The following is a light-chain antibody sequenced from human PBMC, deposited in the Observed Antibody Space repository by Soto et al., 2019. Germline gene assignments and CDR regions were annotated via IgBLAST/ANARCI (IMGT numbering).Light chain of an antibody. J-gene: IGKJ2*01. CDR3: QQYNNRPPDT. CDR1: QSVNSN. V-gene: IGKV3-15*01. CDR2: GAS. Sequence: EIVMTQSPATLSVSPGERATLSCRASQSVNSNLAWYQQKPGQAPRLLIYGASTRAAGIPARFSGSGSGTEVRLPIRSLQSEDFAVYYCQQYNNRPPDTFGQGTKLEIK.